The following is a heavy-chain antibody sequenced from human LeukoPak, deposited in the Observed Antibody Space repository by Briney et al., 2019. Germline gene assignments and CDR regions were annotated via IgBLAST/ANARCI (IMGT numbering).Heavy chain of an antibody. CDR2: IGSYATST. CDR3: AKDSSGLWFGKLNGYFDY. Sequence: GGSLRLSCAASGFTFSSYAMSWVRQAPGKGLEWVSAIGSYATSTYYAGSVKGRFTISRDNSKNTLYLQMNSLRAEDTAVYYCAKDSSGLWFGKLNGYFDYWGQGTLVTVSS. CDR1: GFTFSSYA. D-gene: IGHD3-10*01. J-gene: IGHJ4*02. V-gene: IGHV3-23*01.